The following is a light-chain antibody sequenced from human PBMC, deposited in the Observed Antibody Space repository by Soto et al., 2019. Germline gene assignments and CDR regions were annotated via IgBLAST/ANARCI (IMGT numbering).Light chain of an antibody. Sequence: EIVLTQSPGALSLSPGERATLSCGASQSVSSSYLAWYQQKPGQAPRLLIYGASTRATGIPDRFSGSGAGADFTLTISRREPEDFAVYYCQQYGSSPRPFGQGTKVDIK. CDR3: QQYGSSPRP. CDR1: QSVSSSY. J-gene: IGKJ1*01. V-gene: IGKV3-20*01. CDR2: GAS.